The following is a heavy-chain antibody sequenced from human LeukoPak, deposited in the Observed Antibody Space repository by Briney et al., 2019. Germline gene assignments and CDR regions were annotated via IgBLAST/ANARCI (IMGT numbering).Heavy chain of an antibody. Sequence: SETLSLTCTVSGGSISSYYWSWIRQPPGKGLEWIGYIYYSGSTNYNPSLKSRVTISVDTSKNQFPLKLSSVTAADTAVYYCARMRGTTLFDYWGQGTLVTVSS. V-gene: IGHV4-59*01. CDR3: ARMRGTTLFDY. CDR2: IYYSGST. D-gene: IGHD2/OR15-2a*01. J-gene: IGHJ4*02. CDR1: GGSISSYY.